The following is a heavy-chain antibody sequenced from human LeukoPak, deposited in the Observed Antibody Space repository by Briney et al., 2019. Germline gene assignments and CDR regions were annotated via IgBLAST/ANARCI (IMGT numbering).Heavy chain of an antibody. V-gene: IGHV3-74*01. CDR1: GFTFGSFW. J-gene: IGHJ3*02. Sequence: GGSLRLSCAASGFTFGSFWMHWVRQAPGKGLMWVSRINSGGTDTVYADSVKGRFTSSRDNAKSTLYLQMNSLRAEDTALYYCVRGSSGPDIWGQGRMVTVSA. CDR2: INSGGTDT. CDR3: VRGSSGPDI. D-gene: IGHD3-10*01.